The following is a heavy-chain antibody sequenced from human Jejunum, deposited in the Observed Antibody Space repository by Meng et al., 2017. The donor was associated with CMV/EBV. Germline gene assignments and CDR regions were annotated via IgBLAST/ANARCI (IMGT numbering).Heavy chain of an antibody. D-gene: IGHD3-3*01. J-gene: IGHJ4*02. Sequence: EVKLLGSGGGLVQPGGSLRLSCAASGFTFRNYGMSWVRQAPGKGLEWVSSISGSGDSTNYADSVKGRFTISRDNSKNTLDLQMNSLRADDTAVYYCAKNYDFPDWGQGTLVTVSS. V-gene: IGHV3-23*01. CDR2: ISGSGDST. CDR3: AKNYDFPD. CDR1: GFTFRNYG.